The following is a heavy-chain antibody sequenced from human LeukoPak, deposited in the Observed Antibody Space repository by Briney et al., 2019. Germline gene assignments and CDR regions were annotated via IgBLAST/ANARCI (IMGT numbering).Heavy chain of an antibody. CDR3: ARDPSGSYYFDY. D-gene: IGHD1-26*01. J-gene: IGHJ4*02. CDR2: IWYDGSNK. Sequence: GGSLRLSCAASGFTFSIYGMHWVRQAPGKGLEWVAVIWYDGSNKYYADSVKGRFTISRDNSKNTLYLQMNSLRAEDTAVYYCARDPSGSYYFDYWGQGTLVTVSS. V-gene: IGHV3-33*01. CDR1: GFTFSIYG.